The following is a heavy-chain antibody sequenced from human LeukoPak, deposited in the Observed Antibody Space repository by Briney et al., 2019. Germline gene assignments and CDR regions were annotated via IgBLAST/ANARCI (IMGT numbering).Heavy chain of an antibody. V-gene: IGHV3-43*02. CDR2: ISGDAVYT. CDR1: GFTFDDYA. CDR3: AKNFASLNAFYDY. Sequence: GGSLRLSCAASGFTFDDYAMHWVRQAPGKGLEWVSAISGDAVYTFYRDSVKGRFTIFRDNARNTLYLQMTSLRAEDTAMYYCAKNFASLNAFYDYWGQGALVTVSS. J-gene: IGHJ4*02. D-gene: IGHD3-9*01.